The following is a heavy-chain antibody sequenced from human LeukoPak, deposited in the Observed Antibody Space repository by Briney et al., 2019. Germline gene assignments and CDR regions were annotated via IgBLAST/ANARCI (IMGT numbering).Heavy chain of an antibody. J-gene: IGHJ6*03. CDR3: ATELLWFGAIEYYYYMDV. CDR2: ISGSGGST. Sequence: GGSLRLSCAASGFTFSSYAMSWVRQAPGKGLEWVSAISGSGGSTYYADSVKGRFTISRDNSKNTLYLQMNSLRAEDTAVYYCATELLWFGAIEYYYYMDVWGKGTTVTVSS. CDR1: GFTFSSYA. V-gene: IGHV3-23*01. D-gene: IGHD3-10*01.